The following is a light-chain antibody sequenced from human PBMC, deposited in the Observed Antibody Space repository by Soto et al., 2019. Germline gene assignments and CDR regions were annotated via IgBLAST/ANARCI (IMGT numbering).Light chain of an antibody. V-gene: IGKV1-8*01. J-gene: IGKJ4*01. Sequence: AIRMTQSPSSFSASTGARVTITCRASKGISSYVAWYQQKPGKAPKLLIYAASTLQSGVPSRFSGSGSGTDVTLTISCLQSEDFATYYCQQYYSYPLTVGGGTKVEIK. CDR2: AAS. CDR3: QQYYSYPLT. CDR1: KGISSY.